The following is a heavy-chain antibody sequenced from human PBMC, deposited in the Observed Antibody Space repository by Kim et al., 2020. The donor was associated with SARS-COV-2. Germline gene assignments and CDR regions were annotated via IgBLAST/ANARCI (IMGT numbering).Heavy chain of an antibody. CDR1: GFTVSSNY. CDR3: ARVLLVEQQLVGYYYYYGMDV. CDR2: IYSGGST. Sequence: GGSLRLSCAASGFTVSSNYMSWVRQAPGKGLEWVSVIYSGGSTYYADSVKGRFTISRDNSKNTLYLQMNSLRAEDTAVYYCARVLLVEQQLVGYYYYYGMDVWGQGITVTVSS. D-gene: IGHD6-13*01. V-gene: IGHV3-53*01. J-gene: IGHJ6*02.